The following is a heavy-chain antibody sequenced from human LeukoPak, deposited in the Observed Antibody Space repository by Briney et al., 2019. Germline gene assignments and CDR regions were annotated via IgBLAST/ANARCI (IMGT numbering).Heavy chain of an antibody. Sequence: SETLSLTCTVSGGSISSSSYYWGWIRQPPGKGLEWIGSIYYSGSTYYNPSLKSRVTISVDTSKNQFSLKLSSVTAADTAVYYCASGFVDWFDPWGQGTLVTVSS. CDR2: IYYSGST. V-gene: IGHV4-39*07. CDR1: GGSISSSSYY. D-gene: IGHD2-21*01. CDR3: ASGFVDWFDP. J-gene: IGHJ5*02.